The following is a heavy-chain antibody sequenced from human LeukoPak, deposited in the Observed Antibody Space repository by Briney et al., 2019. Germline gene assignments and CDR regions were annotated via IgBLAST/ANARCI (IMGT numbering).Heavy chain of an antibody. J-gene: IGHJ5*02. CDR2: MNPNSGNT. V-gene: IGHV1-8*01. CDR1: GYTFTSYD. Sequence: ASVKVSCKASGYTFTSYDINWVRQATGQGLEWMGWMNPNSGNTGYAQKFQGRVTMTRNTSISTAYMELSSLRSEDTAVYYCARGYMGATEYWFDPWGQGTLVTVSS. D-gene: IGHD1-26*01. CDR3: ARGYMGATEYWFDP.